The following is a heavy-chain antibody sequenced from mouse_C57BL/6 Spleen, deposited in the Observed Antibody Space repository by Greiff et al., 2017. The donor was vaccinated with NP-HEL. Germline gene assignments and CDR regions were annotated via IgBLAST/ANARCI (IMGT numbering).Heavy chain of an antibody. V-gene: IGHV1-59*01. CDR3: ARVYYGSSNFDY. CDR2: IDPSDSYT. D-gene: IGHD1-1*01. J-gene: IGHJ2*01. CDR1: GYTFTSYW. Sequence: VQLQQPGAELVRPGTSVKLSCKASGYTFTSYWMHWVKQRPGQGLEWIGVIDPSDSYTNYNQKFKGKATLTVDTSSSTAYMQLSSLTSEDSAVYYCARVYYGSSNFDYWGQGTTLTVSS.